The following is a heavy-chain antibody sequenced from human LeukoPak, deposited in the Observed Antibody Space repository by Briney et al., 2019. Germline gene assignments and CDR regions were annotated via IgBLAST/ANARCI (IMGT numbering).Heavy chain of an antibody. CDR3: AKEDSWSGYSPFDY. CDR2: INSDGSWT. D-gene: IGHD3-3*01. Sequence: GGSLRLSCAASGNYWMHWVRQAPGKGLVWVSHINSDGSWTGYADSVKGRFTISRDNSKNTLYLQMNSLRAEDTAVYYCAKEDSWSGYSPFDYWGQGTLVTVSS. CDR1: GNYW. V-gene: IGHV3-74*01. J-gene: IGHJ4*02.